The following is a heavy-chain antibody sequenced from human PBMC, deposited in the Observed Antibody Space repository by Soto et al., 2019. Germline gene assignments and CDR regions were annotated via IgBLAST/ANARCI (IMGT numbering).Heavy chain of an antibody. CDR3: ARDVLSSSRPSYYEYGMDV. Sequence: QVQLVQSGAEVKRPGSSVKVSCKASGGTFSSNYINWVRQAPGQGLEWMGSIIPLFGTTDYAQNFQGRVTISADKFTNTAYMELSSLRSEDTSVYFCARDVLSSSRPSYYEYGMDVWGQGTTVTVSS. V-gene: IGHV1-69*06. CDR2: IIPLFGTT. D-gene: IGHD3-16*01. J-gene: IGHJ6*02. CDR1: GGTFSSNY.